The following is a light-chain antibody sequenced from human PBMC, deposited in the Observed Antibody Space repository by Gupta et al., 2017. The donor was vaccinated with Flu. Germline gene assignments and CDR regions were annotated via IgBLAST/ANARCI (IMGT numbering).Light chain of an antibody. Sequence: DIQMSQSPSSLSASVGDRVTITCRGSQSISSYLNWYQQKPGKAPKLLIYAASSLQSGVPARFSGSGSGTDFTLTISSLQPEDFATYYCQQGYSTPPLTFGGGTKVEIK. V-gene: IGKV1-39*01. CDR1: QSISSY. CDR2: AAS. CDR3: QQGYSTPPLT. J-gene: IGKJ4*01.